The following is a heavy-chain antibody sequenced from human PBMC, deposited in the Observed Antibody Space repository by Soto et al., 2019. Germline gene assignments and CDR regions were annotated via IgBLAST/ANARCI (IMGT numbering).Heavy chain of an antibody. V-gene: IGHV2-5*02. CDR3: AHSRSYGTVLTFDY. J-gene: IGHJ4*02. Sequence: SGPTLVNPTQTLTLTCTFSGFSLTTSGVGVGWIRQPPGKALEWLALVYWDDDKRYSPSLKNRLTLTKVTSKNQLVLTMTNMDPVDTATYYCAHSRSYGTVLTFDYWGPGTLVTVSS. D-gene: IGHD1-1*01. CDR1: GFSLTTSGVG. CDR2: VYWDDDK.